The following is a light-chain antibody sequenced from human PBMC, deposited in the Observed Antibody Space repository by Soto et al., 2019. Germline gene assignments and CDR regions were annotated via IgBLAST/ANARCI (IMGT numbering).Light chain of an antibody. Sequence: DIQMTQSPSSLSASVGDRVTITCRASQSIYNYLNWYQQKPGKAPQLLIFAASSLQSGVPSRFSGSESGTDFTLTISSLQPEDFATYYCQQSYSTPRTCGQGTKGDIK. CDR1: QSIYNY. J-gene: IGKJ1*01. V-gene: IGKV1-39*01. CDR3: QQSYSTPRT. CDR2: AAS.